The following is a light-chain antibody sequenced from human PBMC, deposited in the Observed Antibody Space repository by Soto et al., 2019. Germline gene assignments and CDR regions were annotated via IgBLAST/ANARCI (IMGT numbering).Light chain of an antibody. Sequence: QSALTQPASVSGSPGQSITFSCTGSSSDVGGYNYVSWYQQHPGKAPKLMIYDVSYRPSGVSDRFSGSKSGNTASLTISGLQAEDEADYYWSSYTSSSTWVFGGGTKLTVL. CDR3: SSYTSSSTWV. CDR1: SSDVGGYNY. CDR2: DVS. V-gene: IGLV2-14*01. J-gene: IGLJ3*02.